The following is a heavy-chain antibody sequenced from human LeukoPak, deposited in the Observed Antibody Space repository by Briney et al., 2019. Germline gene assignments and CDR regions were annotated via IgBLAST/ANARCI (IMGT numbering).Heavy chain of an antibody. D-gene: IGHD5-12*01. CDR1: GYTFTGYY. CDR3: ARAVATTLPFDY. J-gene: IGHJ4*02. Sequence: ASVKVSCKASGYTFTGYYMHWVRQAPGQGPEWMGWINPNSGGTNYAQKFQGWVTMTRDTSISTAYMELSRLRSDDTAVYYCARAVATTLPFDYWGQGTLVTVSS. V-gene: IGHV1-2*04. CDR2: INPNSGGT.